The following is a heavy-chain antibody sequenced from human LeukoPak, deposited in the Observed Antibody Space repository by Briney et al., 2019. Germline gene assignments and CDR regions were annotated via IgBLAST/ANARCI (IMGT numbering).Heavy chain of an antibody. Sequence: GGSLRLSCAASGFTFDNYGMHWVRLAPGKGLEWVADISSDGATQYYADSVKGRFTISRDNSKNTLNLQMNSLRPGDPAVYYCAKGCLGGGNCFFFQHWGQGTLVTVSS. CDR1: GFTFDNYG. D-gene: IGHD2-15*01. V-gene: IGHV3-30*18. CDR2: ISSDGATQ. J-gene: IGHJ1*01. CDR3: AKGCLGGGNCFFFQH.